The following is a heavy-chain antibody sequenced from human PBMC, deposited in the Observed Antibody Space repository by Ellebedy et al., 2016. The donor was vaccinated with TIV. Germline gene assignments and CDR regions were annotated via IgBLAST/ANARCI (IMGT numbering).Heavy chain of an antibody. CDR3: AKGRGGGSDSSAPRYYFDY. J-gene: IGHJ4*02. CDR1: GFTVSNNY. Sequence: GESLKISCAASGFTVSNNYMSWVRQAPGKGLEWVSVIYSGGGTYYADSVKGRFTISRDNSKKTLYLQMNSLRAEDTAVYYCAKGRGGGSDSSAPRYYFDYWGLGTLVTVSS. V-gene: IGHV3-53*01. D-gene: IGHD3-22*01. CDR2: IYSGGGT.